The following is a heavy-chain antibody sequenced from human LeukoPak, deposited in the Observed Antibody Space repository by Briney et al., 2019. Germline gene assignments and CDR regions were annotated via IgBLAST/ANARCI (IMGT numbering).Heavy chain of an antibody. CDR3: ARDGAAAGFY. CDR1: GGSISSGSYY. Sequence: SETLSLTCTVSGGSISSGSYYWSWIRQLAGKGLEWIGRIYTSGSTNYNPSLKSRVTISVDTSKNQFSLKLSSVTAADTAVYYCARDGAAAGFYWGQGTLVTVSS. V-gene: IGHV4-61*02. D-gene: IGHD6-13*01. J-gene: IGHJ4*02. CDR2: IYTSGST.